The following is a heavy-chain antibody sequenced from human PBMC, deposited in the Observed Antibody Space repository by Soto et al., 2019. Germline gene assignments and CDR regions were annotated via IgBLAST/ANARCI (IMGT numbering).Heavy chain of an antibody. V-gene: IGHV1-69*13. CDR1: GGIFTSYT. CDR3: TRTFISSQDGFDA. CDR2: ITPIFDTT. J-gene: IGHJ4*02. D-gene: IGHD6-13*01. Sequence: SVKVSCKTSGGIFTSYTLSWVRQAPGQGLEWMGGITPIFDTTNYGQKFQGRVTITADESTSTAYMELSSLRSEDTAIYFCTRTFISSQDGFDAWGQGTQVTVSS.